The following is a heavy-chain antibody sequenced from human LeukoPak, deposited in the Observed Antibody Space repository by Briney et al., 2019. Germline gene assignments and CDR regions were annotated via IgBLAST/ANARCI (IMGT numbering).Heavy chain of an antibody. J-gene: IGHJ4*02. Sequence: SETLSLTCDVSDYSISNDYYWGWIRQPPGKGLEWIASISYGGSTHYNASLKSRVTMSVETSKSQFSLQVRSVTASDTAVYYCARQVGVPSSIGFFDSWGQGILVTVS. CDR3: ARQVGVPSSIGFFDS. CDR2: ISYGGST. V-gene: IGHV4-38-2*01. D-gene: IGHD2-8*01. CDR1: DYSISNDYY.